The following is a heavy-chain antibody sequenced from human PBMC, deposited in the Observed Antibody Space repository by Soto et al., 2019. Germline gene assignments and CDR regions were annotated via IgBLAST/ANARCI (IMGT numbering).Heavy chain of an antibody. V-gene: IGHV3-33*01. J-gene: IGHJ6*02. D-gene: IGHD2-15*01. CDR1: GFTFSDYG. CDR3: ARGSLYCSSTSCSYGMDV. CDR2: IWFDGSNE. Sequence: QVQLVESGGGVVQPGWSLRLSCAASGFTFSDYGMHWVRQAPGEGLQWVAVIWFDGSNEHYADSVKGQFTISRDNSKNTLYLQMYSLRAGDTAVYYCARGSLYCSSTSCSYGMDVWGQGTTVTVSS.